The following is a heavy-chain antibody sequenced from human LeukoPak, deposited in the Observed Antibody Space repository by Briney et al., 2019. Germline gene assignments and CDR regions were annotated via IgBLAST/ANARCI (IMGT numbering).Heavy chain of an antibody. CDR3: ARDDFFGGGAGGDFDY. CDR1: GFTFSSYS. Sequence: GGSLRLSCAASGFTFSSYSMNWVRQAPGKGLEWVSSISSSSSYIYYADSVKGRFTISRDNAKNSLYLQMNSLRAEDTAVYYCARDDFFGGGAGGDFDYWGQGTLVTVSS. V-gene: IGHV3-21*01. D-gene: IGHD3-16*01. CDR2: ISSSSSYI. J-gene: IGHJ4*02.